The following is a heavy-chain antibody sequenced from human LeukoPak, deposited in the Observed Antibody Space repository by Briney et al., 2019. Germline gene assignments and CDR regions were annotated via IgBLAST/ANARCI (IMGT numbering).Heavy chain of an antibody. D-gene: IGHD3-3*01. V-gene: IGHV3-23*01. CDR2: ITGSGGRK. CDR1: GFTFSNYA. Sequence: GGFLRLSCAASGFTFSNYAMSWVRQAPGKGLEWASYITGSGGRKYSTDSVKGRFTISRDKSKNTLYLQMSSLRAEDTAVYYCAKDKGDFWSGHHYWGQGTLVTVSS. J-gene: IGHJ4*02. CDR3: AKDKGDFWSGHHY.